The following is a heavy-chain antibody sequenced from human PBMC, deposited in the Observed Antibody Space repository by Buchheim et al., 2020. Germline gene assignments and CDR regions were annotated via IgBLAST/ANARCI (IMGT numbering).Heavy chain of an antibody. V-gene: IGHV3-23*01. CDR3: ARDRIAAAGQPYYYYYGMDV. J-gene: IGHJ6*02. D-gene: IGHD6-13*01. CDR2: ISGSGGST. Sequence: EVQLLESGGGLVQPGGSLRLSCAASGFTFSSYAMSWVRQAPGKGLEWVSAISGSGGSTYYADSVKGRFTISRDNSKNTLYLQMNSLRAEDTAVYYCARDRIAAAGQPYYYYYGMDVWGQGTT. CDR1: GFTFSSYA.